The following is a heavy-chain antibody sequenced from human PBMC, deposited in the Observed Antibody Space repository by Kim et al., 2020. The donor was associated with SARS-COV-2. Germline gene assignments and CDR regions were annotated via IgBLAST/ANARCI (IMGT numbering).Heavy chain of an antibody. CDR3: ARERYSYGH. J-gene: IGHJ4*02. Sequence: TIYYADSVKGRFTISRDNAKNSLYLQMTSLRAEDTAVYYCARERYSYGHWGQGTLVTVSS. CDR2: TI. D-gene: IGHD5-18*01. V-gene: IGHV3-48*03.